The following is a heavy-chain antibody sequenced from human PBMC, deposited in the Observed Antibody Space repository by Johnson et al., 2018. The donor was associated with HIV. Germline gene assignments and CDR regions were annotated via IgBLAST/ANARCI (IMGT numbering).Heavy chain of an antibody. D-gene: IGHD3-10*01. V-gene: IGHV3-20*04. CDR1: GFKLYEYD. Sequence: EQLVVSGGDVVRPGGSLRISCVASGFKLYEYDVSWVRQVPGKGLEWVSGINWSGGGTAYADSVKDRFTVSSDNAKNSLYLQMNSLRAEDTAVYYCARDRLWFGESDAFDIWGQGTMVTVSS. CDR3: ARDRLWFGESDAFDI. J-gene: IGHJ3*02. CDR2: INWSGGGT.